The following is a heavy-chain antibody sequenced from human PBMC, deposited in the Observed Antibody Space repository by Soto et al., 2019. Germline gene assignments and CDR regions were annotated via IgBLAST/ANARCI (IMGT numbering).Heavy chain of an antibody. Sequence: QVQLVQSGAEVKKPGSSVKVSCKASGGTFRSYSISWVRQAPGQGLEWMGGIIPIFDITNYAQKIQGRVTITADESTSTAYIEPSSLGSDDTAVYYCARPDEGGYSSNHHYYYALDVWGQGTTVTV. J-gene: IGHJ6*02. CDR3: ARPDEGGYSSNHHYYYALDV. D-gene: IGHD3-22*01. V-gene: IGHV1-69*01. CDR1: GGTFRSYS. CDR2: IIPIFDIT.